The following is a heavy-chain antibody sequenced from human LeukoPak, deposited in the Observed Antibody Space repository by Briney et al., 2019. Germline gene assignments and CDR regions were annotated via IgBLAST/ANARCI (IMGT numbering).Heavy chain of an antibody. J-gene: IGHJ3*02. Sequence: GGCLRLSCAASGFTFSSYEMNWVRQAPGKGLEWGSYISSSGSTIYYADSVKGRFTISRDNAKNSLYLQMNSLRAEDTAVYYCAAISGWSVDAFDIWGQGTMVTVSS. CDR3: AAISGWSVDAFDI. CDR2: ISSSGSTI. D-gene: IGHD6-19*01. V-gene: IGHV3-48*03. CDR1: GFTFSSYE.